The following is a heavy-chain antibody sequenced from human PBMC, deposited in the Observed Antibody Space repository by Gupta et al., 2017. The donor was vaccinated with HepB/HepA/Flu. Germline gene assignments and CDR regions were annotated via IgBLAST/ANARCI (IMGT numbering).Heavy chain of an antibody. V-gene: IGHV3-30*18. Sequence: QVQLVESGGGVVQPGRSLRLSCAASRFTFSNYGMHWVRQAPGKGLEWVAVTSYDGNNKNYVDAVKGRFTISRDNSKNTLWLQMNSLRAEDTAVYYCAKDQSSGYPKDAFDIWGQGTMVTLSS. J-gene: IGHJ3*02. CDR3: AKDQSSGYPKDAFDI. D-gene: IGHD3-22*01. CDR1: RFTFSNYG. CDR2: TSYDGNNK.